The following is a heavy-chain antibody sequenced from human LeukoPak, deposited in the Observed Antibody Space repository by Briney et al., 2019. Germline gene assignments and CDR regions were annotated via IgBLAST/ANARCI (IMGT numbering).Heavy chain of an antibody. CDR1: GDSINPYY. CDR2: TYKSGST. V-gene: IGHV4-4*07. Sequence: SETLSLTCTVSGDSINPYYWNWIRQPAGKGLEWIGHTYKSGSTNYNPSLKSRVTMSLDTSKNQFSLKLRSVTAADTAVYFCARSFLDYMDVWGKGTTVTVSS. D-gene: IGHD2/OR15-2a*01. J-gene: IGHJ6*03. CDR3: ARSFLDYMDV.